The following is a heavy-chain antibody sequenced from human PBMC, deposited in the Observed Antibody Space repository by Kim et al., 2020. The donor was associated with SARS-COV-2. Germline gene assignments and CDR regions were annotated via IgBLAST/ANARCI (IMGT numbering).Heavy chain of an antibody. CDR2: IYYSGST. CDR3: ARRRSSSWTPTAWFDP. Sequence: SETLSLTCTVSGGSISSSSYYWGWIRQPPGKGLEWIGSIYYSGSTYYNPSLKSRVTISVDTSKNQFSLKLSSVTAADTAVYYCARRRSSSWTPTAWFDPWGQGTLVTVSS. V-gene: IGHV4-39*01. CDR1: GGSISSSSYY. J-gene: IGHJ5*02. D-gene: IGHD6-13*01.